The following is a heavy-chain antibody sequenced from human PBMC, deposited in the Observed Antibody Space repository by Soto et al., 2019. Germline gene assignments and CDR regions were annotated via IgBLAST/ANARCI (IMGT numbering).Heavy chain of an antibody. CDR2: IIPILGIA. J-gene: IGHJ6*02. CDR3: ARDGNVPGSYYYYGMDV. D-gene: IGHD1-26*01. V-gene: IGHV1-69*08. Sequence: QVQLVQSGAEVKKPGSSVKVSCKASGGTFSSYTISWVRQAPGQGLEWMGRIIPILGIANYAQKFQGRVTITADKSTSTAYMELSSLRSEDTAVYYCARDGNVPGSYYYYGMDVWGQGTTVTVSS. CDR1: GGTFSSYT.